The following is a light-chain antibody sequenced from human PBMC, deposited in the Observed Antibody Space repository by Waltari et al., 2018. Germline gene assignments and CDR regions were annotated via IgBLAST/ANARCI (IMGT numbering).Light chain of an antibody. CDR3: MQGLQPPWT. V-gene: IGKV2-28*01. J-gene: IGKJ1*01. Sequence: DIMVTQSPLSLPVTPGEPASISCTSTQSLLQSNGYDYWDWYLQKPGQAPQLLMYLGSNRASGVPDRLSGSGSGTNFTLKISRVEAEDVGVYYCMQGLQPPWTFGQGTKVEI. CDR1: QSLLQSNGYDY. CDR2: LGS.